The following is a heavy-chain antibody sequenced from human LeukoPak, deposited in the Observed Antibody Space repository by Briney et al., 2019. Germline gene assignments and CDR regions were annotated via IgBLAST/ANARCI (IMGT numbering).Heavy chain of an antibody. CDR2: INHSGST. J-gene: IGHJ1*01. Sequence: SETLSLTCAVYGGSFSGYYWSWIRQPPGKGLEWIGEINHSGSTNYNPSLKSRVTISVDTSKNQFSLQLSSVTAADTAVYYCARIGSGITMVRGADWGQGTLVTVSS. CDR3: ARIGSGITMVRGAD. D-gene: IGHD3-10*01. V-gene: IGHV4-34*01. CDR1: GGSFSGYY.